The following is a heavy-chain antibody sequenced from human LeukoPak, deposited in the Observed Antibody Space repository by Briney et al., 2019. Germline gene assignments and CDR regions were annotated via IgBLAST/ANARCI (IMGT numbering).Heavy chain of an antibody. J-gene: IGHJ4*02. CDR2: IKQDGSEK. CDR1: GFTFSSYW. CDR3: ARGGSDSSGYRIEDY. D-gene: IGHD3-22*01. V-gene: IGHV3-7*01. Sequence: GGSLRLSCAASGFTFSSYWMTWVRQAPGKGLEWVANIKQDGSEKYYVDSVKGRFTISRDNAKNSLYLQMNSLRAEDTAVYYCARGGSDSSGYRIEDYWGQGTLVTVSS.